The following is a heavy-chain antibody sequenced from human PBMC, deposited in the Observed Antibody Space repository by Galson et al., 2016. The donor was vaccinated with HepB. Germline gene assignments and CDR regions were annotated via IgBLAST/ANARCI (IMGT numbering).Heavy chain of an antibody. D-gene: IGHD3-3*01. CDR2: INAANAYT. CDR1: GYTFTING. V-gene: IGHV1-3*01. Sequence: SVKVSCKASGYTFTINGLHWVRQAPGQGLEWMAWINAANAYTRYSQRFQDRLTITMDTSASTAYMELSSLRSEDTAGYYCARDGGYEVNGFDVWGQGTMVTVSS. CDR3: ARDGGYEVNGFDV. J-gene: IGHJ3*01.